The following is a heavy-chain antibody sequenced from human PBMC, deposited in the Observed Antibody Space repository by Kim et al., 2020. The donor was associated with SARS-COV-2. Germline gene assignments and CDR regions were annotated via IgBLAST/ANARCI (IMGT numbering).Heavy chain of an antibody. CDR1: GFTFSSYS. CDR3: ARMGTTTVTVIYYYYGMDV. J-gene: IGHJ6*02. D-gene: IGHD4-17*01. V-gene: IGHV3-48*04. Sequence: GGSLRLSCAASGFTFSSYSMNWVRQAPGKGLEWVSYISSSSSTIYYADSVKGRFTISRDNAKNSLYLQMNSLRAEDTAVYYCARMGTTTVTVIYYYYGMDVWGQGTTVTVSS. CDR2: ISSSSSTI.